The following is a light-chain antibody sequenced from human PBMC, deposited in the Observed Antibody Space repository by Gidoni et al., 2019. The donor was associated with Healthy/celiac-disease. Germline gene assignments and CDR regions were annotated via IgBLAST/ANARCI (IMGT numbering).Light chain of an antibody. Sequence: DIQMTQSPSSLSASVGDRVTITCRASQSISSYLNWYQQKPGKAPKLLIYAASSLRSGVPSRFSSSGSGTDFTLPIISLQPEEVATYYCQQSYSTPYTFGQGTKLEIK. V-gene: IGKV1-39*01. CDR2: AAS. CDR3: QQSYSTPYT. CDR1: QSISSY. J-gene: IGKJ2*01.